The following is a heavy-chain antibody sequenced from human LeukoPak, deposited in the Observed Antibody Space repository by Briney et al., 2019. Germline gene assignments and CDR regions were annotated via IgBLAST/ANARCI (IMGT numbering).Heavy chain of an antibody. J-gene: IGHJ6*02. V-gene: IGHV3-21*01. CDR1: GFTFSSYS. Sequence: GGSLRLSCAASGFTFSSYSMNWVRQAPGKGLEWVSSISSSSSYIYYADSVKGRFTISRDNAKNSLYLQMNSLRAEDTAVYYCARDSHPPSIVVVPAARGWYYYGMDVWGQGTTVTVSS. CDR2: ISSSSSYI. D-gene: IGHD2-2*01. CDR3: ARDSHPPSIVVVPAARGWYYYGMDV.